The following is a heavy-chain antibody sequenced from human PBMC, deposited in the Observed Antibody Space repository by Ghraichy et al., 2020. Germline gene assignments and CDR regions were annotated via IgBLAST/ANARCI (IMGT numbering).Heavy chain of an antibody. D-gene: IGHD3-16*01. CDR3: SRQREGGINY. CDR2: TYYRSKWYN. J-gene: IGHJ4*02. V-gene: IGHV6-1*01. CDR1: GDSVSSNSAA. Sequence: SETLSLTCVISGDSVSSNSAAWNWIRQSPSRGLEWLGRTYYRSKWYNDYAVSVKSRITVNPDTSKNHFSLQLNSVTPDDTAVYYCSRQREGGINYWGQGTLVTVSS.